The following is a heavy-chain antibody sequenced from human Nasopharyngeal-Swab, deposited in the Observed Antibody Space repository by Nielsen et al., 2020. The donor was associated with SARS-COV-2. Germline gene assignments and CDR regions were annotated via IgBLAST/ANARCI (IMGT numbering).Heavy chain of an antibody. Sequence: GESLKISCAASGFTFSSYWMSWVRQAPGKGPEWVANIKEDGSDKYHVDSVKGRFTISRDNAKNSLYLQMNSLRAEDTAVYYCARTDYGSTFDPWGQGTLVTVSS. CDR2: IKEDGSDK. CDR3: ARTDYGSTFDP. CDR1: GFTFSSYW. V-gene: IGHV3-7*01. J-gene: IGHJ5*02. D-gene: IGHD4-23*01.